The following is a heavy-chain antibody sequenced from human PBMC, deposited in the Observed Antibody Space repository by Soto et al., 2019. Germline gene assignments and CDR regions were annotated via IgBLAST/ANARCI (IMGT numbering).Heavy chain of an antibody. CDR1: GYIFANYD. CDR3: ARSANEVRQKFSGVVTVDEDGFDP. D-gene: IGHD3-3*01. V-gene: IGHV1-8*01. J-gene: IGHJ5*02. Sequence: QVRLEQSEAEVTKPGASLNISCETFGYIFANYDINWVRQTTGQGLEWMGWVSPNNGNTAYAQNFQGRVTLTTNTAMDIADMELSSLRPAETAVYYWARSANEVRQKFSGVVTVDEDGFDPWGQGTLVT. CDR2: VSPNNGNT.